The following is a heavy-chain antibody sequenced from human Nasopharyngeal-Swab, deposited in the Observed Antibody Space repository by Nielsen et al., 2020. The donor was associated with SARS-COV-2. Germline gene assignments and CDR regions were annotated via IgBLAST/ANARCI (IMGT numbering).Heavy chain of an antibody. CDR2: MNPNSGNT. CDR1: RYTFTSYD. CDR3: ARAVALRKFDY. D-gene: IGHD4-23*01. J-gene: IGHJ4*02. Sequence: ASVKVSCKASRYTFTSYDINWVRQATGQGLEWMGWMNPNSGNTGYAQKFQGRVTMTRNTSISTAYMELGCLRSEDTAVYYCARAVALRKFDYWGQGTLITVSS. V-gene: IGHV1-8*01.